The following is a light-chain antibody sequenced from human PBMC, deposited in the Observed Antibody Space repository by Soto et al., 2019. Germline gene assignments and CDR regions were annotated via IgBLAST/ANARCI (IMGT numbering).Light chain of an antibody. CDR3: ISYTSSSPYV. CDR1: SSDVGGYNY. J-gene: IGLJ1*01. Sequence: QSVLTQPASVSGSPGQSITISCTGTSSDVGGYNYVSWHQHHPGKAPKLIIFDVSNRPSGISNRFSGSKSGNTASLTISGLQAEDEADYYCISYTSSSPYVFGTGTKVTVL. CDR2: DVS. V-gene: IGLV2-14*03.